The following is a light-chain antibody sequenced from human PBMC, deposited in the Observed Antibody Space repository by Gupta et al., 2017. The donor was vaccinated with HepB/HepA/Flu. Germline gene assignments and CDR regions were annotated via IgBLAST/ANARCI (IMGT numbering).Light chain of an antibody. CDR1: QDIYNY. Sequence: DIQMTQSPSSLSASVGDRVTITCQASQDIYNYLNWYQQKPGKAPKLLIYAASILERGLPSRFSGGGSGTDFSLTISSLQPEDIATYYCQQYDNFPLTFGGGTKVEIK. CDR3: QQYDNFPLT. CDR2: AAS. V-gene: IGKV1-33*01. J-gene: IGKJ4*01.